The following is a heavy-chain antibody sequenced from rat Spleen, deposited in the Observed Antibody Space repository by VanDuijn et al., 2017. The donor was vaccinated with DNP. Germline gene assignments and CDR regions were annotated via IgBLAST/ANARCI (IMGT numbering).Heavy chain of an antibody. Sequence: EVRLVESGGDLVQPGRSLKLSCAASGFTFSNYYMAWVRQAPKKGLEWVAAISTSGEYTHYRDSVKGRFTISRDYARSTLYLQMDSLRSEDTATYYCATSSYFGYDYGFAYWGQGTLVTVSS. D-gene: IGHD1-7*01. CDR1: GFTFSNYY. CDR2: ISTSGEYT. CDR3: ATSSYFGYDYGFAY. V-gene: IGHV5-25*01. J-gene: IGHJ3*01.